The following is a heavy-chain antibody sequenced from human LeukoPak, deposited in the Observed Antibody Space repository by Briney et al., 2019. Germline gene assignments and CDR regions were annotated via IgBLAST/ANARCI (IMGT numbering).Heavy chain of an antibody. Sequence: GGSLRLSCAASGFTFSSYAMSWVRQAPGKGLEWVSAISGSGGSTYYADSVKGRFTISRDNSKNTLYLQMNSLRAEDTAVYYCARGPPFWSGSEGSFGYFDYWGQGTLVTVSS. CDR1: GFTFSSYA. CDR3: ARGPPFWSGSEGSFGYFDY. V-gene: IGHV3-23*01. CDR2: ISGSGGST. D-gene: IGHD3-3*01. J-gene: IGHJ4*02.